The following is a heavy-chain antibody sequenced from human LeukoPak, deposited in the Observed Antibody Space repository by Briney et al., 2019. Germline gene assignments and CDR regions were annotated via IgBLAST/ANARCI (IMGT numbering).Heavy chain of an antibody. Sequence: PGGSLRLSCAASGFTFGDYYMSWIRQAPGKGLEWVSFISSSGSIIYYADPVKGRFTISRDNAKNSLYLQMNSLRAEDTAVYFCARDYCSSTNCYWGYYYGMDVWGQGTTVTVSS. CDR1: GFTFGDYY. J-gene: IGHJ6*02. V-gene: IGHV3-11*01. CDR2: ISSSGSII. CDR3: ARDYCSSTNCYWGYYYGMDV. D-gene: IGHD2-2*01.